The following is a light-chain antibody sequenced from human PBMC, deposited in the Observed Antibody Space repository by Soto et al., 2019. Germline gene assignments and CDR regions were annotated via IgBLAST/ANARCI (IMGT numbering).Light chain of an antibody. Sequence: DIQMTQSPSTLSASVGDRVTITCRASQSISSWLAWYQQKPGKAPKLLIYDASSLESGVPSRFSGSGSGTEFTVTISSLQPDDFTTYYCQQYNSYPLTFGQGTKVENK. J-gene: IGKJ1*01. CDR1: QSISSW. CDR3: QQYNSYPLT. V-gene: IGKV1-5*01. CDR2: DAS.